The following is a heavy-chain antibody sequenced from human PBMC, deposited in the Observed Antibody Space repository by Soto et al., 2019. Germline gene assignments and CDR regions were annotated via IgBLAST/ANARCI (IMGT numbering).Heavy chain of an antibody. J-gene: IGHJ4*02. CDR1: GFTFSTYD. Sequence: PGGSLRLSCAASGFTFSTYDMHWVRQATGKGLEWVSAIGAADDPYYSGSVKGRFTISRDNAKNSLYLQMNSLRVEDTALYYCVRGRGFKLVLWAQGTLVTVSS. V-gene: IGHV3-13*05. D-gene: IGHD5-12*01. CDR2: IGAADDP. CDR3: VRGRGFKLVL.